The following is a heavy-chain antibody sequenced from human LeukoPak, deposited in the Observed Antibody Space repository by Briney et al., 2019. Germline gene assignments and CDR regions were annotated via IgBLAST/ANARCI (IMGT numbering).Heavy chain of an antibody. CDR1: GYTFTSYG. CDR2: ISAYNGNT. V-gene: IGHV1-18*04. J-gene: IGHJ6*04. D-gene: IGHD2-15*01. CDR3: ARASGGSRRDYYYGMDV. Sequence: ASVKVSCKASGYTFTSYGISWVRQAPGQGLEWMGWISAYNGNTNYAQKLQGRVTLTTDTSTSTAYMELRSLRSDDTAVYYCARASGGSRRDYYYGMDVWGKGTTVTVSS.